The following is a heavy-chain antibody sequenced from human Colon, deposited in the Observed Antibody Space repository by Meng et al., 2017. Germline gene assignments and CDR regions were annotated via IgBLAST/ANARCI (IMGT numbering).Heavy chain of an antibody. V-gene: IGHV3-21*01. CDR2: ISSSSSYI. CDR3: AREGAFGVVIIFDAFAI. J-gene: IGHJ3*02. D-gene: IGHD3-3*01. Sequence: GESLKISCAASGFTFSSYSMNCVRQAPGKGLEWVSSISSSSSYIYYADSVKGRFTISRDHAKNSLYLQMNSLRAEDTAVYYCAREGAFGVVIIFDAFAIWGQGTMVTVSS. CDR1: GFTFSSYS.